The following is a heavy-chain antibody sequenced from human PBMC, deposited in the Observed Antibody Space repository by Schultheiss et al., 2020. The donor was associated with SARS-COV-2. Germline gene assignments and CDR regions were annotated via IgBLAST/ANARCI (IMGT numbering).Heavy chain of an antibody. CDR2: ISYDGSNK. Sequence: GESLKISCAASGFTFSSYAMHWVRQAPGKGLEWVAVISYDGSNKYYADSVKGRFTISRDNAKNSLYLQMNSLRAEDTAVYYCARDPGGDYDSSGYYYHDAFDIWGQGTMVTVSS. D-gene: IGHD3-22*01. CDR3: ARDPGGDYDSSGYYYHDAFDI. V-gene: IGHV3-30*07. J-gene: IGHJ3*02. CDR1: GFTFSSYA.